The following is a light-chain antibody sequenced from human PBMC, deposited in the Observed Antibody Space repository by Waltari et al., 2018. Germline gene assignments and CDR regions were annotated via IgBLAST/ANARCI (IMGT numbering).Light chain of an antibody. CDR3: SSYAGSNNYVL. CDR2: EVN. CDR1: SSDVGGYNY. Sequence: QSALTQPPSASGSPGQSVTISCTGTSSDVGGYNYVSWYQQHPGKAPKLMIYEVNNRPAGGPERFSGSKSGNTASLTVSGLQAEDEADYYCSSYAGSNNYVLFGGGTKLTVL. J-gene: IGLJ2*01. V-gene: IGLV2-8*01.